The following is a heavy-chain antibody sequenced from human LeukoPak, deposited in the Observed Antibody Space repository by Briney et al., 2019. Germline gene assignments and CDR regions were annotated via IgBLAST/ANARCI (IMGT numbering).Heavy chain of an antibody. D-gene: IGHD3-9*01. J-gene: IGHJ4*02. CDR2: INPNSGGT. V-gene: IGHV1-2*02. CDR3: ARDLYDILTGYEYYFDY. CDR1: GYTFTGYY. Sequence: ASVKVSCKASGYTFTGYYMHWVRQAPGQGLEWMGWINPNSGGTNYAQKFQGRVTMTRDTSISTAYMELSRLRSDDTAVYYCARDLYDILTGYEYYFDYWGQGTLVTVSS.